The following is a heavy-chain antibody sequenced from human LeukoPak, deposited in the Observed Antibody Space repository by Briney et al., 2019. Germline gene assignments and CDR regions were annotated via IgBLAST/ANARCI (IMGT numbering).Heavy chain of an antibody. CDR3: ARDRAVTQDWVEFDP. CDR1: GFTFGNNW. D-gene: IGHD4-17*01. V-gene: IGHV3-7*01. Sequence: GGSLRLSCVASGFTFGNNWMSWVRQAPGRGLEWVANIKQDGSQKYYVDSVKGRFTISRDNSKNTMYLQMNRLRVEDTAVYFCARDRAVTQDWVEFDPWGQGTLVTVSS. J-gene: IGHJ5*02. CDR2: IKQDGSQK.